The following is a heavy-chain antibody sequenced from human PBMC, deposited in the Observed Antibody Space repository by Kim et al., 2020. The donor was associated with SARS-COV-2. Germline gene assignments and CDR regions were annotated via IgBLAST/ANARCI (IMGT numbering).Heavy chain of an antibody. J-gene: IGHJ5*01. Sequence: CAAPVKDRFTNSRDDSKNTLSLQMNDLKTGDTAVYYCTTQKNKGGCPIDAWGQGTLVTVSS. CDR3: TTQKNKGGCPIDA. V-gene: IGHV3-15*01. D-gene: IGHD3-16*01.